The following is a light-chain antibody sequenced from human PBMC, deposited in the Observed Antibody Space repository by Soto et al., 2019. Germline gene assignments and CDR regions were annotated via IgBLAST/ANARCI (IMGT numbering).Light chain of an antibody. CDR1: CSDVGGYNY. Sequence: QSALTLPASVSGSPGQSITISCTGTCSDVGGYNYVSWYQQHPGKAPKLMIYDVSNRPSGVSNRFSGSKSGNTASLTISGLQAEDEADYYCSSYTSSSTLNYVFGTGTKVTVL. V-gene: IGLV2-14*01. J-gene: IGLJ1*01. CDR3: SSYTSSSTLNYV. CDR2: DVS.